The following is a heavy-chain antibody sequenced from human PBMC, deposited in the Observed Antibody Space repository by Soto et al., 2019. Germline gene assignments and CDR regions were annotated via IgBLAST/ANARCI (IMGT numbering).Heavy chain of an antibody. J-gene: IGHJ5*02. CDR3: ERDSSGYDFVNWFDP. V-gene: IGHV1-18*01. Sequence: ASVRVSCKASGYTFTSYGISWVRQAPGEGLEWMGWISAYNGNTNYAQKLQGRVTMTTDTSTSTAYMELRSLRSDDTAVYYCERDSSGYDFVNWFDPRGQGTLVTVSS. D-gene: IGHD5-12*01. CDR2: ISAYNGNT. CDR1: GYTFTSYG.